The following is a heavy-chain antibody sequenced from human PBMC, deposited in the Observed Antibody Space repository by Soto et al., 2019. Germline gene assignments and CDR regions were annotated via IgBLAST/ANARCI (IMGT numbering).Heavy chain of an antibody. Sequence: GASLRLSCVASGFTFSNYAMSWVRQAPGKRLEWVSGISGSGGTTYYADSVKGRFTISRDNSKNTLFLQMNSLRAGDTAVYYCARGIPGYCGGATCYSGWFDPRGQGTRVTASS. J-gene: IGHJ5*02. CDR2: ISGSGGTT. CDR3: ARGIPGYCGGATCYSGWFDP. V-gene: IGHV3-23*01. CDR1: GFTFSNYA. D-gene: IGHD2-15*01.